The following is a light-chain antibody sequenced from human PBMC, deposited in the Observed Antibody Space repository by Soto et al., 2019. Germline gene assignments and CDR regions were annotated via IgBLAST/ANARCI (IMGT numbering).Light chain of an antibody. J-gene: IGKJ3*01. CDR2: DAS. CDR1: QSVSSY. CDR3: QQRSNWPPRFT. Sequence: EIVLTQSPATLSLSPGERATLSCRASQSVSSYLAWYQQKPCQAPRLLIYDASNRATAIPARCSGSGSGTDFTLTISSPEPEDFAVYYCQQRSNWPPRFTFGPGTKVDIK. V-gene: IGKV3-11*01.